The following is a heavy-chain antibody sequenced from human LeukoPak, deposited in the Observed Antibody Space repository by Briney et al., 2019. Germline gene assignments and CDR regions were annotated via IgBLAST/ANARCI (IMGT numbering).Heavy chain of an antibody. CDR1: GFTFSSYG. J-gene: IGHJ4*02. Sequence: GGTLRLSCAASGFTFSSYGMSWVRQAPGKGLEWVSAISGSGGSTYYEDSVKGRFTISRDNSKNTLYLQMNSLRAEDTAVYYCASGELSSGWPPYFDYWGQGTLVTVSS. D-gene: IGHD6-19*01. V-gene: IGHV3-23*01. CDR3: ASGELSSGWPPYFDY. CDR2: ISGSGGST.